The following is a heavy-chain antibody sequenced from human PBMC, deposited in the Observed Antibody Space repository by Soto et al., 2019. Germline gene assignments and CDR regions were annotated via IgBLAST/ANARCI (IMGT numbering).Heavy chain of an antibody. CDR3: ARDSPPITMVRGVIETHWFDP. CDR2: INAGNGNT. Sequence: EASVKVSCKASGYTFTSYAMHWVRQAPGQRLEWMGWINAGNGNTKYSQKFQGRVTITRDTSASTAYMELSSLRSEDTAVYYCARDSPPITMVRGVIETHWFDPWGQGTLVTVSS. D-gene: IGHD3-10*01. CDR1: GYTFTSYA. J-gene: IGHJ5*02. V-gene: IGHV1-3*01.